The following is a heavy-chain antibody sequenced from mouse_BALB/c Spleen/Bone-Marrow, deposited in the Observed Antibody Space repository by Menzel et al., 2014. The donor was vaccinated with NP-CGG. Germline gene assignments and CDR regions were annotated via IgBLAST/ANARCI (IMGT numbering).Heavy chain of an antibody. V-gene: IGHV1-54*01. CDR3: ARCLTGTSALDF. Sequence: QVQLQQSGAELVRPGTSVKVSCKASGYAFTNYLIEWVKQRPGQGLEWIGVINPGSGGTNYNEKFRGKATLTADKSSSTAYMQLSSLTSDDPAVYFCARCLTGTSALDFWGQGTSVTVSS. D-gene: IGHD4-1*01. J-gene: IGHJ4*01. CDR1: GYAFTNYL. CDR2: INPGSGGT.